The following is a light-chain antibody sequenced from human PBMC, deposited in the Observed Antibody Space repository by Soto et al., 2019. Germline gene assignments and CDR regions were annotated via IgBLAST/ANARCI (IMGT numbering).Light chain of an antibody. CDR2: EVN. CDR3: TSYAGSYSWV. Sequence: QSALTQPPSASGSPGQSVTISCTGTSSDVGTYNYVSWYQQHPDKAPKLIIYEVNKRPSGVPDRFSGSKSGNTASLTVSGLQAEDESDYYCTSYAGSYSWVFGGGTKVTVL. J-gene: IGLJ3*02. V-gene: IGLV2-8*01. CDR1: SSDVGTYNY.